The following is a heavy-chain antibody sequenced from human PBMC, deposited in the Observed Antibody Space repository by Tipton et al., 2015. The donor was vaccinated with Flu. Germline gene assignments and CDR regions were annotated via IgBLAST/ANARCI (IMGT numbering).Heavy chain of an antibody. D-gene: IGHD3-16*01. Sequence: SLRLSCAASGFSFSTYSMNWVRQVPGKGLEWVSLISRSSTYIHYADSVKGRFTISRDNANNLLFLQMNSLRGEDTAVYYCARDGGRDSLWLWGQGTPVSVSS. CDR3: ARDGGRDSLWL. CDR2: ISRSSTYI. V-gene: IGHV3-21*01. J-gene: IGHJ4*02. CDR1: GFSFSTYS.